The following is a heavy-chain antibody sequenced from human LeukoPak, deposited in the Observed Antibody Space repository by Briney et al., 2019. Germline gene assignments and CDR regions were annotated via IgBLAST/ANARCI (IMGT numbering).Heavy chain of an antibody. J-gene: IGHJ5*02. V-gene: IGHV3-7*01. CDR2: IKRDGSQK. D-gene: IGHD1-1*01. CDR1: GFSYSSNW. Sequence: PGGSLTLSCAAPGFSYSSNWMGWVRQAPGKGLERVAHIKRDGSQKYYLDSVKGRFTISRDNAKNSLYLQMNSLRVEDTAVYYCARLGLEVGGPNWFDPWGQGTLVTVSS. CDR3: ARLGLEVGGPNWFDP.